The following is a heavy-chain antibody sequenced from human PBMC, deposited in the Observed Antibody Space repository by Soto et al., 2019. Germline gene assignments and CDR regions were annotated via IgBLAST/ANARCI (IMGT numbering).Heavy chain of an antibody. D-gene: IGHD3-22*01. CDR2: ISAYNGNT. CDR3: ARGVRYYDSSGYSNYWFDP. V-gene: IGHV1-18*01. J-gene: IGHJ5*02. CDR1: GYTFTSYG. Sequence: ASVKVSCKASGYTFTSYGISWVRQAPGQGLEWMGWISAYNGNTNYAQKLQGRVTMTTDTSTSTAYMELRSLRSDDTAVYYCARGVRYYDSSGYSNYWFDPWGQGTLVTVSS.